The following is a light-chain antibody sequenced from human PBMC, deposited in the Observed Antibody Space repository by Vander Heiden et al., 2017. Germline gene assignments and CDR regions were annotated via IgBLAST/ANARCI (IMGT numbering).Light chain of an antibody. J-gene: IGKJ1*01. CDR1: QSVLYSSNNKNY. CDR2: WAS. CDR3: QQYYSTPT. V-gene: IGKV4-1*01. Sequence: DIVMTQSPDSLAVSLGERATINCKSSQSVLYSSNNKNYLAWSQQKPGQPPKLRIYWASTRESGVPDRFSGSGSGTDFTLTISSLQAEDVAVYYCQQYYSTPTFGQGTKVEIK.